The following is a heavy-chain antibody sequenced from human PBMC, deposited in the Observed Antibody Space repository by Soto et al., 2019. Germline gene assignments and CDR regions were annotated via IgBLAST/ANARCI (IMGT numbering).Heavy chain of an antibody. J-gene: IGHJ4*02. V-gene: IGHV1-46*01. CDR1: GYTFTSYY. CDR2: INPSGGST. D-gene: IGHD2-8*01. CDR3: ARPPYPGCINAVCYPLDY. Sequence: QVQLVQSGAEVKKPGASVKISCKASGYTFTSYYMHWVRQAPGQGLEWMGIINPSGGSTNYAQKVQGRVAMIRDTSTSTVYMGLNRLRSEDTAVYYCARPPYPGCINAVCYPLDYWGQGTLVTVSS.